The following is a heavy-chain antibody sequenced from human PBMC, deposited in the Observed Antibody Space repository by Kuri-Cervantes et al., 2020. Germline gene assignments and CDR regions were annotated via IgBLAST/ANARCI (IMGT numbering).Heavy chain of an antibody. CDR2: INPSGDMT. Sequence: ASVKVSCKASGYTFTTHYMHWVRQAPGRGLEWMAIINPSGDMTWYAQKVQGRVTLTRDTSTSTDYMELSSLRSDDTAVYYCARNLGFGWFGELWNYYYGMDVWGQGTTVTVSS. CDR1: GYTFTTHY. V-gene: IGHV1-46*04. D-gene: IGHD3-10*01. CDR3: ARNLGFGWFGELWNYYYGMDV. J-gene: IGHJ6*02.